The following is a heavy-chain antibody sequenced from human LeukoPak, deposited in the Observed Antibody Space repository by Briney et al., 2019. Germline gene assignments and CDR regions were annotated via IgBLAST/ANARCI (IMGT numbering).Heavy chain of an antibody. J-gene: IGHJ5*02. D-gene: IGHD1-20*01. CDR3: ARDSNNWNDPANRMSDQVEAIRMINWFDP. CDR1: GGSFSGYY. V-gene: IGHV4-34*01. CDR2: INHSGST. Sequence: PSETLSLTCAVYGGSFSGYYWSWIRQPPGKGLEWIGEINHSGSTNYNPSLKSRVTISVDTSKNQFSLKLSSVTAADTAVYYCARDSNNWNDPANRMSDQVEAIRMINWFDPWGQGTLVTVSS.